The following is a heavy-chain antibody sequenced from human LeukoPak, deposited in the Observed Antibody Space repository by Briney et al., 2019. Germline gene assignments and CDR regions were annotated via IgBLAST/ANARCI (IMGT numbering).Heavy chain of an antibody. D-gene: IGHD4-17*01. V-gene: IGHV4-39*01. Sequence: SETLSLTCTVSGGSMSSTSYYWGWIRQPPGKGLEWIGSIHFSGSAYYNPSLKSRVTISADTSKNQFSLKLSSVTAADTAVYYCARWGLWIPGTGDHPRNWFDPWGQGTLVTVSS. CDR2: IHFSGSA. J-gene: IGHJ5*02. CDR1: GGSMSSTSYY. CDR3: ARWGLWIPGTGDHPRNWFDP.